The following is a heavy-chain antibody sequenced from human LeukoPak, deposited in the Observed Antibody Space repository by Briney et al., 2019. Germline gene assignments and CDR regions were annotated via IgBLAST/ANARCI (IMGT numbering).Heavy chain of an antibody. J-gene: IGHJ5*02. CDR3: AREGDDLNWFDP. V-gene: IGHV3-48*01. CDR2: ISGSGTTI. D-gene: IGHD1-1*01. CDR1: GFTFNAYN. Sequence: GGSLRLSCAASGFTFNAYNMNWIRQAPGKGLEWIAYISGSGTTIYYADSVKGRFTIFRDNAKKSPYLQMDSLRAEDAAVYFCAREGDDLNWFDPWGQGTLVTVSS.